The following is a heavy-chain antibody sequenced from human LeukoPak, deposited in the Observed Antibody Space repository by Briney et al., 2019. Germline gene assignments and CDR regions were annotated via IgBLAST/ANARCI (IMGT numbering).Heavy chain of an antibody. V-gene: IGHV1-2*02. CDR1: GYTFTGYY. D-gene: IGHD5-12*01. CDR3: AREGREKYSGYEDGFWFDP. CDR2: INPNSGGT. J-gene: IGHJ5*02. Sequence: PGGSLRLSCAASGYTFTGYYMHWVRQAPGQGLEWMGWINPNSGGTNYAQKFQGRVTMTRDTSISTAYMELSRLRSDDTAVYYCAREGREKYSGYEDGFWFDPWGQGTLVTVSS.